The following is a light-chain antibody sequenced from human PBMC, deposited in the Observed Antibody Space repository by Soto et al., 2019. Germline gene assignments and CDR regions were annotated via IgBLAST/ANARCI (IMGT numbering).Light chain of an antibody. V-gene: IGKV3-15*01. CDR2: GAS. Sequence: EIVMTQSPATLSVSPGETATLSCRASQSVSINLAWYQQKPGQAPRLLIYGASTRATGIPARFSGSGSGTDFTLTISSLEPEDSAVYYCQQRHMWPITFGQGTRLEI. J-gene: IGKJ5*01. CDR3: QQRHMWPIT. CDR1: QSVSIN.